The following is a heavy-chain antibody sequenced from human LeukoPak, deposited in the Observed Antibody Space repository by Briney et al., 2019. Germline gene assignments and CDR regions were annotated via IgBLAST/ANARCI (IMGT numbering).Heavy chain of an antibody. CDR3: ARHWCSSTSCYAGFDY. CDR1: GGSISSSSYY. D-gene: IGHD2-2*01. CDR2: IYYSGST. V-gene: IGHV4-39*01. Sequence: SETLSLTCTVSGGSISSSSYYWGWIRQPPGKGLEWIGSIYYSGSTYYNPSLKSRVTISVDTSKNQFSLKLSSVTAADTAVYYCARHWCSSTSCYAGFDYWGQGTLVTVFS. J-gene: IGHJ4*02.